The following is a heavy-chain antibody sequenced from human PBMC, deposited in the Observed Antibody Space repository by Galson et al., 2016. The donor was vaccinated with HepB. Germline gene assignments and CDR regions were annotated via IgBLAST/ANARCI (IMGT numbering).Heavy chain of an antibody. J-gene: IGHJ3*02. V-gene: IGHV2-70*04. CDR2: IDWADEK. D-gene: IGHD1-1*01. CDR1: WFSLTPSAMR. CDR3: ARHVSAYNDHDAFEI. Sequence: PALVKPTQTLTLTCTFSWFSLTPSAMRMSWIRQPPGKALEWLARIDWADEKFYSTSTKTRLTISKDTSKNQAVLTMTDVDPVDTATYYCARHVSAYNDHDAFEIWGQGAMVIVSS.